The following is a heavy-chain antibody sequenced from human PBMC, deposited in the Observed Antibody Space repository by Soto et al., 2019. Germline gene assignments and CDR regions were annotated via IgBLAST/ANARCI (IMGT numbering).Heavy chain of an antibody. CDR1: GFSFDDYA. D-gene: IGHD3-22*01. CDR3: ANGNGGYSGYGMDV. CDR2: ISWNSGSI. Sequence: GGSLRLSFAASGFSFDDYAMHWVRQSPGKGLEWVSGISWNSGSIGYADSVKGRFTISRDNAKSSLYLQMNSLRAEDTALYYCANGNGGYSGYGMDVWGQGTTVTVSS. V-gene: IGHV3-9*01. J-gene: IGHJ6*02.